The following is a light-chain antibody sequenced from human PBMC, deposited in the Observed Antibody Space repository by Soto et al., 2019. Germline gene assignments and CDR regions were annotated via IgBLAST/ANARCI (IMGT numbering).Light chain of an antibody. Sequence: DIQMTQSPSSLSASVGDRVTITCRASQSISSYLNWYQQKPGKAPKLLIYAASSLQSGVPSRFSRSGSGKDFTLTISSLQPEDFATYYCQQSYSTLAITFGQGTRLEIK. CDR2: AAS. J-gene: IGKJ5*01. CDR3: QQSYSTLAIT. V-gene: IGKV1-39*01. CDR1: QSISSY.